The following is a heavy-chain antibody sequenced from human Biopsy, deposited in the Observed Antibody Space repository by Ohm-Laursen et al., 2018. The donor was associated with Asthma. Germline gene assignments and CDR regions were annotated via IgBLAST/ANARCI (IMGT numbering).Heavy chain of an antibody. CDR2: IKHDGSEK. J-gene: IGHJ1*01. D-gene: IGHD3-3*02. CDR1: GFTFGDYW. Sequence: GSLRLSCAATGFTFGDYWMSWVRQVPGKGLEWVANIKHDGSEKNHVDPLKGRFTISRDNAKNSLYLQMNSLRAEDTAVYYCARTFHFWSPYHAEHYQLWGQGTLVTVSS. CDR3: ARTFHFWSPYHAEHYQL. V-gene: IGHV3-7*01.